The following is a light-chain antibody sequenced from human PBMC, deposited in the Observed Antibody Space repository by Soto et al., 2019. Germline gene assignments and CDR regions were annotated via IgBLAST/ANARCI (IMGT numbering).Light chain of an antibody. Sequence: EIRFKQSPAPLSISQGERATLTCRSSQSVSSYLAWYQQKPGQAPSLLIYDASNRATGIPARFSGSGSGTDFTLTIISLEPEDVAVYSCQERSNWPTCGPGTKVDIK. J-gene: IGKJ3*01. CDR2: DAS. CDR1: QSVSSY. CDR3: QERSNWPT. V-gene: IGKV3-11*01.